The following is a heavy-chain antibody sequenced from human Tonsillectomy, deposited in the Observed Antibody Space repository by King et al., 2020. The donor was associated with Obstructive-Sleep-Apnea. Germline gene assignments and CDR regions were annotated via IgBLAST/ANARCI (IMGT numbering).Heavy chain of an antibody. Sequence: QLVQSGGGVVQPGRSLRLSCAASGFTFSSYAMHWVRQAPGKGLEWVAVISYDGSNKYYADSVKGRFTISSDNSKNTLYLQMNSLRAEDTAVYYCAREGYYDSSGYCDYWGQGTLVTVSS. V-gene: IGHV3-30-3*01. CDR2: ISYDGSNK. J-gene: IGHJ4*02. CDR3: AREGYYDSSGYCDY. D-gene: IGHD3-22*01. CDR1: GFTFSSYA.